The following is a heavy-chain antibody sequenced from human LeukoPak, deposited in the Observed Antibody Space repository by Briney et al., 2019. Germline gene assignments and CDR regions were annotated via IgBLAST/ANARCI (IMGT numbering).Heavy chain of an antibody. CDR1: GFTFSSYA. J-gene: IGHJ4*02. CDR3: AKGPPLTKRVYFDY. Sequence: GGSLRLSCAASGFTFSSYAMSWVRQAPGKGLEWVSGIRGSCGSTYYADSVKGRFTISRDNSKNTLYLQMNSLRAEDTALYYCAKGPPLTKRVYFDYWGQGALVTGSS. D-gene: IGHD4/OR15-4a*01. CDR2: IRGSCGST. V-gene: IGHV3-23*01.